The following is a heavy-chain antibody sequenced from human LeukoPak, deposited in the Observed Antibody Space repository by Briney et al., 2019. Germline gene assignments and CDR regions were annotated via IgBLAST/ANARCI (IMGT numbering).Heavy chain of an antibody. CDR1: GFTFNNYA. CDR2: ISRDGTQQ. CDR3: ARAVPAPGTPENAFDI. J-gene: IGHJ3*02. V-gene: IGHV3-30*04. D-gene: IGHD6-13*01. Sequence: GGSLRLSCAASGFTFNNYAMHWVRQAPGEGLEWVAVISRDGTQQYYADSVKGRLTISRDNSQSTLYLHMNSLSTEDTALYYCARAVPAPGTPENAFDIWGQGTLVTVSS.